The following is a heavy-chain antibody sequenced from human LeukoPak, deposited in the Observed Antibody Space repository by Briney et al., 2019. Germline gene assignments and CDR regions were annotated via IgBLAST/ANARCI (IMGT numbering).Heavy chain of an antibody. CDR2: IYYSGST. D-gene: IGHD3-9*01. CDR1: GGSISSYY. J-gene: IGHJ4*02. V-gene: IGHV4-59*01. Sequence: SETLSLTCTVSGGSISSYYWSWIRQPPGKGLEWIGYIYYSGSTNYNPSLKSRVTISVDTSKNQLSLKLSSVTAADTAVYYCARALHYDILTGYRYFDYWGQGTLVTVSS. CDR3: ARALHYDILTGYRYFDY.